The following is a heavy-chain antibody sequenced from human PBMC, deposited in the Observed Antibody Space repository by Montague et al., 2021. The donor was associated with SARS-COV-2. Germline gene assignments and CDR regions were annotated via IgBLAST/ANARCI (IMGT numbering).Heavy chain of an antibody. J-gene: IGHJ4*02. V-gene: IGHV3-23*01. CDR3: AKDLWGNYGSGSSFQS. CDR1: GFTFGTYG. D-gene: IGHD3-10*01. Sequence: SRRLSCAGSGFTFGTYGVSWVRQAPGKGLEWVSGITGTTSGHKTYYADSVRGRFTISRDNSKNTVDLQMNRLRAEDTAVYFCAKDLWGNYGSGSSFQSWGQGTLVTVSS. CDR2: ITGTTSGHKT.